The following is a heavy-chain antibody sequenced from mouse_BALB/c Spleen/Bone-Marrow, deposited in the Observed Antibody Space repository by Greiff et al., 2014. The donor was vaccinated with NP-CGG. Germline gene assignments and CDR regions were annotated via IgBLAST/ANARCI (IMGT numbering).Heavy chain of an antibody. CDR1: GYAFTNYL. Sequence: VQLQQSGAELVRPGTSVKVSCKASGYAFTNYLIEWVKQRPGQGLEWIGVINPGSGGTNYNEKFKGKATLTADKSSSTAYMQLSSLTSDDSAVYFCARGDYRSYYFDYWGQGTTLTVS. J-gene: IGHJ2*01. V-gene: IGHV1-54*01. CDR3: ARGDYRSYYFDY. CDR2: INPGSGGT. D-gene: IGHD2-14*01.